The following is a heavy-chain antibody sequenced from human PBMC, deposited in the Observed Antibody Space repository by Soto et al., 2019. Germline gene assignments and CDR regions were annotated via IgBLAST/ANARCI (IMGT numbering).Heavy chain of an antibody. Sequence: QVQLVQSGAEVKKPGSSVKVSCKASGGTFSSYTISWVRQAPGQGLEWMGRIIPILGIANYAQKFQGRVTITADKSTSTAYMELSSLRSEDTAVYYCARVGVAYYDILTGYPEGDWGQGTLVTVSS. J-gene: IGHJ4*02. CDR3: ARVGVAYYDILTGYPEGD. CDR2: IIPILGIA. CDR1: GGTFSSYT. V-gene: IGHV1-69*02. D-gene: IGHD3-9*01.